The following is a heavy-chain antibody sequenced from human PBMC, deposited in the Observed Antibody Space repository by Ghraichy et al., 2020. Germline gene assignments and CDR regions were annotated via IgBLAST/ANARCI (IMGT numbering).Heavy chain of an antibody. CDR1: GFTFSDYW. V-gene: IGHV3-7*01. D-gene: IGHD2-15*01. J-gene: IGHJ4*02. CDR2: IKQDGSEK. CDR3: ARPGGYCSGGSCYNVY. Sequence: GESLNISCAASGFTFSDYWMSWVRQAPGKGLEWVANIKQDGSEKSYADSVKGRFIISRDNAKNSLYLQMNSLRAEDTAVYYCARPGGYCSGGSCYNVYWGQGTLVTVSS.